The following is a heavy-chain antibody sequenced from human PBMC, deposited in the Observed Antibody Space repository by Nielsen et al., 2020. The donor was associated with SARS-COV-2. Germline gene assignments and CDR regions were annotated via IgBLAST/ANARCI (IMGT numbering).Heavy chain of an antibody. Sequence: SETLSLTCAVYGGSFSGYYWSWIRQPPGKGLEWIGEINHSGSTNYNPSLKSRVTISVDTSKNQFSLKLSSVTAADTAVYYCAREDDSSGWLEVRYLDYWGQGTLVTVSS. J-gene: IGHJ4*02. V-gene: IGHV4-34*01. CDR1: GGSFSGYY. D-gene: IGHD3-22*01. CDR2: INHSGST. CDR3: AREDDSSGWLEVRYLDY.